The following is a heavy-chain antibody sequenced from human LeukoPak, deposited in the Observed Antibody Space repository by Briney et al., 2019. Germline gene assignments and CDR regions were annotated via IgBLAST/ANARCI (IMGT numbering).Heavy chain of an antibody. CDR3: ARGLTGNNYGLYYFDY. V-gene: IGHV3-7*01. Sequence: GGSLRLSCAASGFTFSNAWMSWVRQAPGKGLEWVANIRQDGSETFYVGSVKGRFTISRDNAKNSLYLQMNSLRAEDTAVYYCARGLTGNNYGLYYFDYWGQGTLVTVSS. D-gene: IGHD5-18*01. J-gene: IGHJ4*02. CDR2: IRQDGSET. CDR1: GFTFSNAW.